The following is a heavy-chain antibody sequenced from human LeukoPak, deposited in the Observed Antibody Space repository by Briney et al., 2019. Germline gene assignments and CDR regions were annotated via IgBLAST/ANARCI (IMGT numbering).Heavy chain of an antibody. V-gene: IGHV4-59*06. Sequence: SETLSLTCTVSGGSISSYYWSWIRQHPGKGLEWIGYIYYSGSTYYNPSLKSRVTISVDTSKNQFSLKLSSVTAADTAVYYCARDTGRFNYAFVSIWGQGTMVTVSS. D-gene: IGHD3-16*01. CDR1: GGSISSYY. CDR3: ARDTGRFNYAFVSI. CDR2: IYYSGST. J-gene: IGHJ3*02.